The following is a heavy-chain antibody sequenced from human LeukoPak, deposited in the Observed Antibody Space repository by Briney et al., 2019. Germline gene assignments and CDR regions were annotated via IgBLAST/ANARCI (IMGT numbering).Heavy chain of an antibody. J-gene: IGHJ4*02. CDR3: AKDLGIDYVWGSYRPDY. D-gene: IGHD3-16*02. V-gene: IGHV3-23*01. CDR1: GFTFSSYA. CDR2: ISGSGGST. Sequence: PGGSLRLSCAASGFTFSSYAMSWVRQAPGKGLEWVSAISGSGGSTYYADSLKGRFTISRDNSKNTLYLQMNSLRAEDTAVYYCAKDLGIDYVWGSYRPDYWGQGTLVTVSS.